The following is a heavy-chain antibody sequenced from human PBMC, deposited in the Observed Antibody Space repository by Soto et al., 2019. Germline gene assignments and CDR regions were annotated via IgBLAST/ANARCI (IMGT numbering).Heavy chain of an antibody. V-gene: IGHV3-74*01. CDR2: INSDGSST. D-gene: IGHD3-9*01. J-gene: IGHJ4*02. CDR3: ARGGGKEYDILTGYYLVFLSGPFDY. Sequence: GGSLRLSCAASGFTFSSYWMHWVRQAPGKGLVWVSRINSDGSSTSYADSVKGRFTISRDNAKNTLDLQMNSLRAEDTAVYYCARGGGKEYDILTGYYLVFLSGPFDYWGQGTLVTVSS. CDR1: GFTFSSYW.